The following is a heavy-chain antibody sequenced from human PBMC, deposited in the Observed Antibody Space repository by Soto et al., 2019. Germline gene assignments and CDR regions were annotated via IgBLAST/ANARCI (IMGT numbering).Heavy chain of an antibody. CDR1: GGSVSSGGYY. Sequence: QVQLQESGPGLVKPSETLSLTCTVSGGSVSSGGYYWTWIRQAPGKGLEWIGNIYYSASTNYNPSLKSRVTIRVDTSKNHFSRKLSSVTAADTPVYYCARSIIYDSSGSTDYWGQGTLVTVSS. CDR3: ARSIIYDSSGSTDY. D-gene: IGHD3-22*01. V-gene: IGHV4-61*03. J-gene: IGHJ4*02. CDR2: IYYSAST.